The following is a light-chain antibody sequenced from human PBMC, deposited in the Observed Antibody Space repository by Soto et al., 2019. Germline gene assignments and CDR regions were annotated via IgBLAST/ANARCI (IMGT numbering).Light chain of an antibody. CDR2: KVS. CDR1: QCVVYIDGNAY. Sequence: DVVMTQSPLSLPVTLGQPASISCRASQCVVYIDGNAYLNWFHQRPGQSPRRLIYKVSNRDSGVPDRFSGSGSGTDFTLKISRVEAEDVGVYYCMQGTHWPPTFGQGTRLEIK. CDR3: MQGTHWPPT. J-gene: IGKJ5*01. V-gene: IGKV2-30*01.